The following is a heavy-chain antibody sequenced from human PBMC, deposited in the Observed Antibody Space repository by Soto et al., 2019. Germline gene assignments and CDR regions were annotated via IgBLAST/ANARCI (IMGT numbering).Heavy chain of an antibody. V-gene: IGHV1-69*13. CDR2: IIPIFGTA. D-gene: IGHD3-3*01. CDR3: ARFYDFWSGSDPEPYYYYGMDV. Sequence: GASVKVSCKASGGTFSSYAISWVRQAPGQGLEWMGGIIPIFGTANYAQKFQGRVTITADESTSTAYMELSSLRSGDTAVYYCARFYDFWSGSDPEPYYYYGMDVWGQGTTVTVSS. J-gene: IGHJ6*02. CDR1: GGTFSSYA.